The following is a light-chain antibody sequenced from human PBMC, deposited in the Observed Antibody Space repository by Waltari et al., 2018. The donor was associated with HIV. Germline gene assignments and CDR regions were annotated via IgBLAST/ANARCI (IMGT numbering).Light chain of an antibody. V-gene: IGLV7-46*01. CDR2: DTA. Sequence: QAVVTQEPSLTASPGGTVTLTCGSSTGVVTSGPYPYWFQQKPGQAPRTRIYDTANKHSWTPARFSGSLLGGKAALTLSGAQPEDEAEYYCLLSYSGGRPVFGGGTMLTVL. J-gene: IGLJ3*02. CDR1: TGVVTSGPY. CDR3: LLSYSGGRPV.